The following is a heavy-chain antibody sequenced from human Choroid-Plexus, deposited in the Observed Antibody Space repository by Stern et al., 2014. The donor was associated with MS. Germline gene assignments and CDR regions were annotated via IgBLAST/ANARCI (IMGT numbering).Heavy chain of an antibody. CDR2: ISYDGSRK. V-gene: IGHV3-30*18. CDR3: AKDRLLRQVSGGSPVHY. J-gene: IGHJ4*02. D-gene: IGHD2-15*01. Sequence: VQLVQSGGGVVQPGRSLRLSCAASGFTFSTYGMHWVRQAPGKGLEAVAMISYDGSRKYYTDSAKGRFTISRDDSKNTLYLQMNSLREEDTAVYYCAKDRLLRQVSGGSPVHYWGQGTLVTVSS. CDR1: GFTFSTYG.